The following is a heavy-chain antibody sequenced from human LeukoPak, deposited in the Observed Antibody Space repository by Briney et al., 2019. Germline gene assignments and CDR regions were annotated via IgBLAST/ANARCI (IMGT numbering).Heavy chain of an antibody. CDR2: IYYSGST. Sequence: SETLSLTCTVSGGSISSYYWSWIRQPPGKGLEWIGYIYYSGSTNYNPSLKSRVTISVDTSKNQFSLRLSSVTAADTAVYYCARRVRDSYYYYMDVWGKGATVTISS. CDR1: GGSISSYY. D-gene: IGHD3-10*01. V-gene: IGHV4-59*01. CDR3: ARRVRDSYYYYMDV. J-gene: IGHJ6*03.